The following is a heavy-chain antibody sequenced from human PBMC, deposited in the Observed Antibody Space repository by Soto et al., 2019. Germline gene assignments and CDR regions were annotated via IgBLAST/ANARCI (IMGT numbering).Heavy chain of an antibody. J-gene: IGHJ6*02. CDR2: IIPILGTA. CDR3: ARDREDGYNSYGMDV. D-gene: IGHD5-12*01. Sequence: GASVKVSCKASGGTFSSYTISWVRQAPGQGLEWMGRIIPILGTANYAQKFQGRVTITADKSTSTAYMELSSLRSEDTAVYYCARDREDGYNSYGMDVWGQGTTVTVSS. CDR1: GGTFSSYT. V-gene: IGHV1-69*08.